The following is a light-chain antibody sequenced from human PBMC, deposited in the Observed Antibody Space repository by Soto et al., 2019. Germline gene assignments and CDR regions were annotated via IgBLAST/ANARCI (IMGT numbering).Light chain of an antibody. CDR3: QKYNSAPPT. CDR1: QGISNY. CDR2: AAS. J-gene: IGKJ2*01. V-gene: IGKV1-27*01. Sequence: DIQMTQSPSSLSASVGDRVTITCRASQGISNYLAWYQQKPGKVPKLLISAASTLQSGVPSLFSGSGSGTDFTLTINNLQPEDVATYYCQKYNSAPPTFGQGTKLEIK.